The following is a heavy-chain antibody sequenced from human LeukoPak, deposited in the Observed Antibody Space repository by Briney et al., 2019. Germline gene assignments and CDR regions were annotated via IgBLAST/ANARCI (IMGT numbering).Heavy chain of an antibody. D-gene: IGHD6-25*01. Sequence: SQTLSLTCAISGDSVSSNSAAWNWIRLSPSRGLEWLGRTYYRSKWYHDYAVSVKSRIAINPDTSKNQFSLQLNSVTPEDTAVYYCARQYSSGWGYYYGLDVWGKGTTVTVSS. CDR2: TYYRSKWYH. CDR1: GDSVSSNSAA. CDR3: ARQYSSGWGYYYGLDV. J-gene: IGHJ6*04. V-gene: IGHV6-1*01.